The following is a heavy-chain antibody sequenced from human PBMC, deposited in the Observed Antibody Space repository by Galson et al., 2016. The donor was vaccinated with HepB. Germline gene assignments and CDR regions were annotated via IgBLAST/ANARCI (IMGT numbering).Heavy chain of an antibody. Sequence: CAASGFFFSGRAMSWVRQAPGKGLEWVSGINRYGATTGYAASVKGRFTISRDNSNNTLYLQMNSLTTEDTAVYYCARDDYSGGRGSPDYWGQGTLVTVSS. CDR2: INRYGATT. CDR3: ARDDYSGGRGSPDY. D-gene: IGHD4/OR15-4a*01. J-gene: IGHJ4*02. V-gene: IGHV3-23*01. CDR1: GFFFSGRA.